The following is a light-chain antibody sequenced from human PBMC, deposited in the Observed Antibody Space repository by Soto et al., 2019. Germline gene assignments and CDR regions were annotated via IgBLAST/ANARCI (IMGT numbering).Light chain of an antibody. V-gene: IGKV3-15*01. Sequence: EIVITQSPDTLSVSPGERATLSCRASPSVTNYLAWYQQKPGQAPRLLIYGASTRATGIPARFSGSGSGTEFTLTISSLQSEDFAVYYCQQYNNWPPWTFGQGTKVDIK. CDR2: GAS. J-gene: IGKJ1*01. CDR3: QQYNNWPPWT. CDR1: PSVTNY.